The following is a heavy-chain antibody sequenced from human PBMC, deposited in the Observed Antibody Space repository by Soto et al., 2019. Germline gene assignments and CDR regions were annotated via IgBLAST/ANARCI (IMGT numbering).Heavy chain of an antibody. CDR1: GFAFYNYA. J-gene: IGHJ4*02. D-gene: IGHD1-26*01. V-gene: IGHV3-23*01. CDR2: ISDSGISI. CDR3: AKDARRTGLLGQWVG. Sequence: EEQLLESGGGLIQPGGSLRLSCAASGFAFYNYAMAWVRQAPGKGLEWVSCISDSGISIYYTGSVKGRFTISRDNSKNTLFLQMDSLRGEDTALYYCAKDARRTGLLGQWVGWGQGTLVTVSS.